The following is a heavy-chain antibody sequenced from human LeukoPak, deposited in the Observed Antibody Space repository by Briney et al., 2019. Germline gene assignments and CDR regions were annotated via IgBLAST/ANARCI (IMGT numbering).Heavy chain of an antibody. J-gene: IGHJ4*02. Sequence: PGGSLRLSCAASGFTFSDYWMTWVRQAPGKGLEWVANINQDGSEKNYVDSVKGRFTISRDNAKNSLYLQMNSLRAEDTAVYYCLTSTRSHRFDYWGQGTLVTVSS. CDR3: LTSTRSHRFDY. D-gene: IGHD2-15*01. CDR2: INQDGSEK. V-gene: IGHV3-7*01. CDR1: GFTFSDYW.